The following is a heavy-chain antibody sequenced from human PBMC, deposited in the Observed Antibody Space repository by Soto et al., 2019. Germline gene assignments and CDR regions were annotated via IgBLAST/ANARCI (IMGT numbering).Heavy chain of an antibody. CDR3: ARYPRLDC. CDR2: IYSTGNT. CDR1: GGSSSSTSYY. Sequence: SETLSLTCTVSGGSSSSTSYYWGWIRQPPGKGLEWIGYIYSTGNTNYNPSLRSRVTISIDTSKNQLSLQLSSVTAADTAVYFCARYPRLDCWGQGTLVTVSS. J-gene: IGHJ4*02. V-gene: IGHV4-39*07.